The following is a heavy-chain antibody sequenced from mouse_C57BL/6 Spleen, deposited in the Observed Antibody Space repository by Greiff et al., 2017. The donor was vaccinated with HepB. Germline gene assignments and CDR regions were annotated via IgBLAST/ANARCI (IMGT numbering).Heavy chain of an antibody. CDR2: INYDGSST. CDR1: GFTFSDYY. J-gene: IGHJ1*03. D-gene: IGHD1-1*01. Sequence: EVKLMESEGGLVQPGSSMKLSCTASGFTFSDYYMAWVRQVPEKGLEWVANINYDGSSTYYLDSLKSRFIISRDNAKNILYLQMSSLKSEDTATYYCARDYYYGSSPWYFDVWGTGTTVTVSS. V-gene: IGHV5-16*01. CDR3: ARDYYYGSSPWYFDV.